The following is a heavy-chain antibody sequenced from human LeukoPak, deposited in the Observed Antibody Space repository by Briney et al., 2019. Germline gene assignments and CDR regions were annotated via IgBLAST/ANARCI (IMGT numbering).Heavy chain of an antibody. CDR1: GFTFSSYS. V-gene: IGHV3-48*04. D-gene: IGHD6-6*01. J-gene: IGHJ1*01. CDR2: ISISGSTI. Sequence: GGSLRLSCAASGFTFSSYSMNWVRQAPGKGLEWVSSISISGSTIYYADSVKGRFTISRDNAKNSLYLQMNGLRAEDTAVYYCARSSDSSSLQYFQHWGQGTLVTVSS. CDR3: ARSSDSSSLQYFQH.